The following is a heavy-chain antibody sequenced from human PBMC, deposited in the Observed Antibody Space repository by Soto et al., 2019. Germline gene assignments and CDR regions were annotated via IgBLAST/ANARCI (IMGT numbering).Heavy chain of an antibody. J-gene: IGHJ5*02. CDR3: EKGMLVSSSWSDWFDP. D-gene: IGHD6-13*01. CDR1: GFTFDDYA. CDR2: ISWNSGSI. Sequence: EVQLVESGGGLVQPGRSLRLSCAASGFTFDDYAMHWVRQAPGKGLEWVSGISWNSGSIGYADSVKGRFTISRDNAKNSLYLQMNSQRAEDTALYYCEKGMLVSSSWSDWFDPWGQGTLVTVSS. V-gene: IGHV3-9*01.